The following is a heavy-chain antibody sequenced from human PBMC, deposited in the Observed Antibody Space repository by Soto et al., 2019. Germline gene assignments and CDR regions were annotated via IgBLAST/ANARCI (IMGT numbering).Heavy chain of an antibody. CDR1: GFTFSRYS. J-gene: IGHJ4*02. V-gene: IGHV3-21*01. Sequence: EVQLVESGGGLVKPGGSLRLSCAASGFTFSRYSMNWFHQAPGKGLEWVSSISSSSSYIYYADSVKGRFTISRDNAQNSLYLQMNSLRAEDTAVYYCAREGHSSGWHIDYWGQGTLVTVSS. CDR3: AREGHSSGWHIDY. D-gene: IGHD6-19*01. CDR2: ISSSSSYI.